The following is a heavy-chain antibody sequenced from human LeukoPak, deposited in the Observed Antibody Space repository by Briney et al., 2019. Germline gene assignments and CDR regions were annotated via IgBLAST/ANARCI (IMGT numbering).Heavy chain of an antibody. CDR3: ARGRGYSSFDP. CDR2: INNDGSTP. J-gene: IGHJ5*02. V-gene: IGHV3-74*01. Sequence: GGSLRLSCAASGFTLSTYWMHWVRQAPGKGLVWVSRINNDGSTPSYADSVKGRFTISRDNAKNTLYLQMSSLRVEDTAMYYCARGRGYSSFDPWGQGTLVTVSS. CDR1: GFTLSTYW.